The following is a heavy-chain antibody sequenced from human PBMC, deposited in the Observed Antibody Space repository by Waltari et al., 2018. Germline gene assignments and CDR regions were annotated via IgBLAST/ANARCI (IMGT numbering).Heavy chain of an antibody. D-gene: IGHD6-13*01. Sequence: EEQLVESGGGLVQPGDSLRLSCAASGFTYSNHWMHWVRQAPGKGLVVVSRIKGDGSTSNYADSVKGRFTISRDNTKKTLYLQMKRLRVEDTAVYYCARLAPKTYRSPVPGRDYYYGLDVWGQGTTVTVSS. CDR2: IKGDGSTS. CDR3: ARLAPKTYRSPVPGRDYYYGLDV. CDR1: GFTYSNHW. V-gene: IGHV3-74*01. J-gene: IGHJ6*02.